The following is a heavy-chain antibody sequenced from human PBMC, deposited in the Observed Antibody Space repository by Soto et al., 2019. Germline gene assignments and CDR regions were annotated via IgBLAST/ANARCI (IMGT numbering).Heavy chain of an antibody. D-gene: IGHD5-18*01. CDR2: ISGSGGGT. CDR1: GFTFATYA. CDR3: AKERTATVGYYYYYIDV. V-gene: IGHV3-23*01. J-gene: IGHJ6*03. Sequence: GGSLRLSCAASGFTFATYAMSWVRQAPGKGLEWVSTISGSGGGTYYADSVKGRFTISRDNSKNTLYLQMNSLRSEDTAVYFCAKERTATVGYYYYYIDVWGTGTTVTVSS.